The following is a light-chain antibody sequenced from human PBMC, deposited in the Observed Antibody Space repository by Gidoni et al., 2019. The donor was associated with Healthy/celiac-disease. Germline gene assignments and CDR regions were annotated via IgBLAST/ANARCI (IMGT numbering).Light chain of an antibody. J-gene: IGKJ1*01. CDR2: AAS. CDR1: QSISSY. CDR3: QQSYSTLWT. V-gene: IGKV1-39*01. Sequence: DIQMTQSPSSLSASVGDRVTITCRASQSISSYLNWYQQKPGKAPKLLIYAASSLQSGVPSRLSCSGSGTDCTLTISSLQPEDFATYYCQQSYSTLWTFGQGTKVEIK.